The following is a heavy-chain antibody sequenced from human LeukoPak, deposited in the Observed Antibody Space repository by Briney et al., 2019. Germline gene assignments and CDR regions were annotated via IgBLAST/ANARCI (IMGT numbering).Heavy chain of an antibody. CDR1: GFTFSSYS. Sequence: GGSLRLSYTASGFTFSSYSMNWVRQAPGKGLEWVSYISSSGSTIYYADSVKGRFTISRDNAKNSLYLQMNSLRAEDTAVYYCTRAYGGKSLFDYWGQGTLVTVSS. D-gene: IGHD4-23*01. CDR3: TRAYGGKSLFDY. J-gene: IGHJ4*02. V-gene: IGHV3-48*04. CDR2: ISSSGSTI.